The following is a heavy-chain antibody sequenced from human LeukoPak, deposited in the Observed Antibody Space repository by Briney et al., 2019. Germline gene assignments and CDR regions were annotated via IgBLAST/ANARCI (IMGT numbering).Heavy chain of an antibody. V-gene: IGHV1-8*01. Sequence: ASVKVSCNISGDSFTTYDINWVRQATGQGLEWMGWMNPKSGNTVYAQKFQGRLTLTGDISISTAYMELSSLRSEDTAVYFCARAITIFDYYYMDVWGKGTTVTVSS. CDR1: GDSFTTYD. J-gene: IGHJ6*03. D-gene: IGHD3-3*01. CDR2: MNPKSGNT. CDR3: ARAITIFDYYYMDV.